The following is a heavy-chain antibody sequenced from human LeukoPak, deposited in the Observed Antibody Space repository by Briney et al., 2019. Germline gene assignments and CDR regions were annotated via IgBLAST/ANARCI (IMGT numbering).Heavy chain of an antibody. J-gene: IGHJ4*02. CDR3: AKDLLPDDY. CDR1: GITLSNYG. D-gene: IGHD2-15*01. Sequence: GGSLRLSCAVSGITLSNYGMSWVRQAPGKGLEWVSAISGSGGSTYYADSVKGRFTISRDNSKNTLYLQMNSLRAEDTAVYYCAKDLLPDDYWGQGTLVTVSS. CDR2: ISGSGGST. V-gene: IGHV3-23*01.